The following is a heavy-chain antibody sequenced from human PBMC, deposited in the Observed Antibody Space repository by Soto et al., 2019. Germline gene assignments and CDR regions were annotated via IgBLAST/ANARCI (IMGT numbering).Heavy chain of an antibody. Sequence: ASVKVSCKASGYTCTSYDINWVRQATGQGLEWMGWMNPNSGNTGYAQKFQGRVTMTRNTSISTAYMELGSLRSEDTAVYYCARGSALSGGYYYYGMDVWGQGTTVTGSS. CDR3: ARGSALSGGYYYYGMDV. CDR1: GYTCTSYD. CDR2: MNPNSGNT. J-gene: IGHJ6*02. V-gene: IGHV1-8*01. D-gene: IGHD3-10*01.